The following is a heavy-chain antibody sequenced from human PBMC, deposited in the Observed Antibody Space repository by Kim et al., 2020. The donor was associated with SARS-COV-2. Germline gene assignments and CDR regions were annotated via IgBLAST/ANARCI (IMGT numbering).Heavy chain of an antibody. CDR3: ARGEDFYDSSGHYWYFDL. J-gene: IGHJ2*01. CDR1: GGSINSNY. D-gene: IGHD3-22*01. Sequence: SETLSLTCTVSGGSINSNYWSWIRQPPGKGLEWMRYIYHSGNTNYNPSLRSRVTISLDASKAQFSLNLRSVTAADTAIYYCARGEDFYDSSGHYWYFDLWGRGTLVTVSS. CDR2: IYHSGNT. V-gene: IGHV4-59*13.